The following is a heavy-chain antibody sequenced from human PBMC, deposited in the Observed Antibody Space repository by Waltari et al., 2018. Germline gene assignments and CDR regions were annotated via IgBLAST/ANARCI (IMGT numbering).Heavy chain of an antibody. CDR1: GGTFSSYA. CDR2: IIPIFGTA. D-gene: IGHD2-2*01. V-gene: IGHV1-69*12. Sequence: QVHLVQSGAEVKKPGSSVKVSCKASGGTFSSYAISWVRQAPGQGLEWMGGIIPIFGTANYAQKFQGRVTITADESTSTAYMELSSLRSEDTAVYYCASAGYCSSTSCYGTFDYWGQGTLVTVSS. CDR3: ASAGYCSSTSCYGTFDY. J-gene: IGHJ4*02.